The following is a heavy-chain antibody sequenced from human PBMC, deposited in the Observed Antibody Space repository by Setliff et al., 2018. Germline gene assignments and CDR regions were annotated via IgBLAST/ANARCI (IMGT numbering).Heavy chain of an antibody. CDR3: ARHKTGAVGTGEHFQH. Sequence: SETLSLTCTVSVDSISSSTYYWGWIRQPPGKGLEWIGSVYYSGTTKYNPSLGSRVAISVDASKNQFSLKLSSVTAADTAVYYCARHKTGAVGTGEHFQHWGQGTLVTVSS. J-gene: IGHJ1*01. CDR1: VDSISSSTYY. V-gene: IGHV4-39*01. D-gene: IGHD6-19*01. CDR2: VYYSGTT.